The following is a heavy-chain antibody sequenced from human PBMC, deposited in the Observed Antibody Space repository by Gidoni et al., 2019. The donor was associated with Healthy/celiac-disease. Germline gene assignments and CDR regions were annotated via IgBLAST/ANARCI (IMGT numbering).Heavy chain of an antibody. J-gene: IGHJ4*02. Sequence: QLQLQASGPGLVTPSETLSLTCTVSGGSISSSSYYWGWIRQPPGKGLEWIGSIYYSGSTYYNPSLKSRVTISVDTSKNQFSLKLSSVTAADTAVYYCARDGRSSWYYFDYWGQGTLVTVSS. D-gene: IGHD6-13*01. V-gene: IGHV4-39*02. CDR2: IYYSGST. CDR3: ARDGRSSWYYFDY. CDR1: GGSISSSSYY.